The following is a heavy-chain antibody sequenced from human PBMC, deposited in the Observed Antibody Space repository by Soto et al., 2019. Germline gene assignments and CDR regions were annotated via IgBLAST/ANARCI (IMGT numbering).Heavy chain of an antibody. V-gene: IGHV3-7*01. J-gene: IGHJ4*02. CDR2: IDRDGSGK. D-gene: IGHD6-6*01. CDR3: ARITVAQNEYIEY. Sequence: GGSLRLSCAASGFIFSGHRMTWVRQAPGKGLEWVANIDRDGSGKYYVDSVRGRFTISRDNAENSLYLQMSSLRDEDTALYYCARITVAQNEYIEYWGQGARVTVSS. CDR1: GFIFSGHR.